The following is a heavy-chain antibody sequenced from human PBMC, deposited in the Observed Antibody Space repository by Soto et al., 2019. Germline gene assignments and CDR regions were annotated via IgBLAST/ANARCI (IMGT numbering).Heavy chain of an antibody. CDR1: GFTFSSYA. V-gene: IGHV3-23*01. D-gene: IGHD5-12*01. CDR3: ATPGGRGYSGYGFTDY. Sequence: GGSLRLSFAASGFTFSSYAMSWVRQAPGKGLEWVSAISGSGGSTYYADSVKGRFTISRDNSKNTLYLQMNSLRAEDTAVYYCATPGGRGYSGYGFTDYWGQGTLVTVSS. J-gene: IGHJ4*02. CDR2: ISGSGGST.